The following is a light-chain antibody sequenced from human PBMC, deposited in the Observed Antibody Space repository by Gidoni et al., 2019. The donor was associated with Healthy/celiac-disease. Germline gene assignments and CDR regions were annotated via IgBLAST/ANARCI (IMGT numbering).Light chain of an antibody. CDR1: QSVSSN. J-gene: IGKJ2*01. CDR2: GAS. V-gene: IGKV3-15*01. CDR3: QQYNNCPRT. Sequence: VMTPSPATLSVSPGERATLCCRASQSVSSNLAWYQQKPGQAPRPLIYGASTRATGIPAKFSGSGSGTEFTLTISSLQSEDFAVYYCQQYNNCPRTFGPGTKLEIK.